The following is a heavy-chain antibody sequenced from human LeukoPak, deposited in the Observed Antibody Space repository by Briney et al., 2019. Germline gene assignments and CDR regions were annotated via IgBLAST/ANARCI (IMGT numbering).Heavy chain of an antibody. CDR3: VKRERFLEQPPY. Sequence: PSETLTLTCAVYGGSFSGYYWSWVRQAPGKGLEWVSTVSGSGHSTFYADSVKGRFTISRDNSKNTLYLQMSSLRAEDTAFYYCVKRERFLEQPPYWGQGTLVTVSS. CDR1: GGSFSGYY. D-gene: IGHD3-3*01. V-gene: IGHV3-23*01. J-gene: IGHJ4*02. CDR2: VSGSGHST.